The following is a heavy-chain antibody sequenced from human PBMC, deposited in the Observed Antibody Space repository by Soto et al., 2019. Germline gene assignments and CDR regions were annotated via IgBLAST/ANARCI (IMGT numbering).Heavy chain of an antibody. CDR2: INAGNGNT. CDR1: GYTFTSYA. V-gene: IGHV1-3*01. D-gene: IGHD6-19*01. CDR3: ASSPPIAGITMAGPPPY. J-gene: IGHJ4*02. Sequence: ASVKVSCKASGYTFTSYAMHWVRQAPGQRLEWMGWINAGNGNTKYSQKFQGRVTITRDTSASTAYMELSSLRSEDTAVYYCASSPPIAGITMAGPPPYWGQGTLVTVS.